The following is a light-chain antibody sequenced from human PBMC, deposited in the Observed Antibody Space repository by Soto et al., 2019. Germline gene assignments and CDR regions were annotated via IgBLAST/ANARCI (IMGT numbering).Light chain of an antibody. CDR2: AAS. V-gene: IGKV3-20*01. J-gene: IGKJ2*01. CDR3: HQYHSPPQT. CDR1: QTMTRAY. Sequence: EIVLMQSPGTLSLSPGERATLSCRASQTMTRAYVAWYQQKPGQAPRLLIYAASYRATDISDKFSGSGSGTDFSLTISRLEPEDSAVYYCHQYHSPPQTFGQGTKVDIK.